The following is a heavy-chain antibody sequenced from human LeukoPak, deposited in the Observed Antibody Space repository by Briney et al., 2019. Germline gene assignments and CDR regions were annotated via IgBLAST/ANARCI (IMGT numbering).Heavy chain of an antibody. CDR1: GYSFTNYW. V-gene: IGHV5-51*01. D-gene: IGHD3-22*01. J-gene: IGHJ6*02. CDR3: ARHSMIVVASYGMDV. Sequence: GESLKISCKGSGYSFTNYWIGWVRQMPGKGLEWMGIIYPGDSDTRYSPSFQGQVTISADKSISTAYLQWSSLKASDTAMYYCARHSMIVVASYGMDVWGQGTTVTVSS. CDR2: IYPGDSDT.